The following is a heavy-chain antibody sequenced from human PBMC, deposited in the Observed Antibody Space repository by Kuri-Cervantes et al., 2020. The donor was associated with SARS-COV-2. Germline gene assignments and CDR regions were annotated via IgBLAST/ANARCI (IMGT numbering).Heavy chain of an antibody. CDR1: GYSISSGYY. CDR3: ARGDYPDY. Sequence: SETLSLTCAVSGYSISSGYYWGWIRQPPGKGLEWIGSIYYSGSTYYNPSLKSRVTISVDTSKNQFSLKLSFVTAADTAVYYCARGDYPDYWGQGTLVTVSS. CDR2: IYYSGST. V-gene: IGHV4-38-2*01. D-gene: IGHD3-10*01. J-gene: IGHJ4*02.